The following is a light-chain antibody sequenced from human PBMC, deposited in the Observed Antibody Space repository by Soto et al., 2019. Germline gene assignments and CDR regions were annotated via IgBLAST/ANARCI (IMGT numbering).Light chain of an antibody. Sequence: TVALSQWVDPRGCCRASQSVDKFLAWYQQRPCQPPRLLIFDSSNRATGVPVRFSGSGSGTVFTLTIGSLEPEDSAVYYGQQRNHWPPITFGQGTRLEIK. CDR2: DSS. CDR1: QSVDKF. V-gene: IGKV3-11*01. CDR3: QQRNHWPPIT. J-gene: IGKJ5*01.